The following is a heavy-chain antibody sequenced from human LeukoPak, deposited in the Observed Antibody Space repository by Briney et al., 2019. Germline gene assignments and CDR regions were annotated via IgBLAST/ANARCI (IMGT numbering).Heavy chain of an antibody. CDR3: ARGPNSSSWYTSYYYYYGMDV. CDR1: GGSINSGGYY. CDR2: IYYSGST. V-gene: IGHV4-31*03. J-gene: IGHJ6*02. D-gene: IGHD6-13*01. Sequence: SETLSLTCTVSGGSINSGGYYWSWIRQHPGKGLEWIGYIYYSGSTYYNPSLKSRITVSVDTSKNQFSLKLSSVTAADTAVYYCARGPNSSSWYTSYYYYYGMDVWGQGTTVTVSS.